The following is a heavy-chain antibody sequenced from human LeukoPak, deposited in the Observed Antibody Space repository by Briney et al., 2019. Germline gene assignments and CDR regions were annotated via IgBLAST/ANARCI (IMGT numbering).Heavy chain of an antibody. CDR2: IRSSSNVI. V-gene: IGHV3-48*04. J-gene: IGHJ4*02. CDR1: GFTFSSYT. CDR3: ARAAGISASGTRFDYFDY. D-gene: IGHD6-13*01. Sequence: GGSLRLSCAASGFTFSSYTMHWVRQTPGKGLEWISHIRSSSNVIYYGDSVKGRFTISRDNAKNSLYLQMSSLRVEDTAIYYCARAAGISASGTRFDYFDYWGQGALVTVSS.